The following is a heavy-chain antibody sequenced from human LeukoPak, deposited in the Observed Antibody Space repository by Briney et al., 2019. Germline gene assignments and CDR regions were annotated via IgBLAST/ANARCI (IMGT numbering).Heavy chain of an antibody. D-gene: IGHD3-22*01. CDR1: GYSISSGYY. V-gene: IGHV4-38-2*02. Sequence: SETLSLTCTVSGYSISSGYYWGWIRQPPGKGLEWIGSIYHSGSTYYDPSLKSRVTISVDTSKNQFSLKLSSVTAADTAVYYCARDRGYYDSSGYYTPHFDYWGQGTLVTVSS. CDR2: IYHSGST. CDR3: ARDRGYYDSSGYYTPHFDY. J-gene: IGHJ4*02.